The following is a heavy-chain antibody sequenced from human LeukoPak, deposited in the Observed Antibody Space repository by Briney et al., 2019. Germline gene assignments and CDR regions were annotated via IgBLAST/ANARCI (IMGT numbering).Heavy chain of an antibody. V-gene: IGHV4-59*08. CDR3: ARHAVYAGSGWAFDY. J-gene: IGHJ4*02. CDR2: IFHTGSGST. CDR1: GGSISPYY. D-gene: IGHD6-19*01. Sequence: SETLSLTCTVSGGSISPYYWSWIRQPPGKGLEWIGYIFHTGSGSTRHNPSLKSRVTISVDTSKNQFSLNLNSVTAADTAVYYCARHAVYAGSGWAFDYWGQGTLVTVSS.